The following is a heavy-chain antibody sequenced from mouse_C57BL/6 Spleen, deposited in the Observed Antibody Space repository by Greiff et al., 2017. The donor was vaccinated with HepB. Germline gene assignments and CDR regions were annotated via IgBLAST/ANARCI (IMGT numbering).Heavy chain of an antibody. CDR2: IDPSDSYT. J-gene: IGHJ2*01. D-gene: IGHD1-1*01. CDR3: ARCITTVDDFDY. V-gene: IGHV1-50*01. CDR1: GYTFTSYW. Sequence: VQLQQPGAELVKPGASVKLSCKASGYTFTSYWMQWVKQRPGQGLEWIGEIDPSDSYTNYNQKFKGKATLTVDTSSSTAYMQLSSLTSEDSAVYYCARCITTVDDFDYWGQGTTLTVSS.